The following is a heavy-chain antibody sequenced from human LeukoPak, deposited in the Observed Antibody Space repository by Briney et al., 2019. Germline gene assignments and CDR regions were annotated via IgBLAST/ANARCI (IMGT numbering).Heavy chain of an antibody. CDR3: ASEPRLYDFWSGFDYYYYMDV. D-gene: IGHD3-3*01. V-gene: IGHV1-69*06. J-gene: IGHJ6*03. CDR2: IIPIFGTA. CDR1: GGTFSSYA. Sequence: ASVKVSCKASGGTFSSYAISWVRQAPGQGLEWMGGIIPIFGTANYAQKFQGRVTITADKSTSTAYMELSSLRSEDTAVYYCASEPRLYDFWSGFDYYYYMDVWGKGTTVTVSS.